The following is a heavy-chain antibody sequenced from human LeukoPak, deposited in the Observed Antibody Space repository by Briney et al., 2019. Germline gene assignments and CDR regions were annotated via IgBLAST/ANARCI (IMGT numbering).Heavy chain of an antibody. D-gene: IGHD6-19*01. CDR3: ARERYSSGWYWDYFDY. CDR1: GGSFSGYY. CDR2: INHSGST. V-gene: IGHV4-34*01. Sequence: SETLSLTCAVYGGSFSGYYWSWIRQPPGKGLEWIGEINHSGSTNYNPSLKSRVTISVDTSKNQFSLKLSSVTAADTAVYYCARERYSSGWYWDYFDYWGQGTLVTVSS. J-gene: IGHJ4*02.